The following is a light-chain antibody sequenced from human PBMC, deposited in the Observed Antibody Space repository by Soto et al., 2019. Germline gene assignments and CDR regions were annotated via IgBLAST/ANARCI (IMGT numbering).Light chain of an antibody. V-gene: IGKV3-20*01. CDR2: DTS. J-gene: IGKJ4*01. Sequence: EIVLTQSPGTLSLSVGERATLSYRASQSVSSYLAWYQQTPGQAPRLLIYDTSNRATGIPDRFSGSGSGTDFTLTISRLDPEDFAVYYCQQYGNSPLTFGGGTKVEIK. CDR3: QQYGNSPLT. CDR1: QSVSSY.